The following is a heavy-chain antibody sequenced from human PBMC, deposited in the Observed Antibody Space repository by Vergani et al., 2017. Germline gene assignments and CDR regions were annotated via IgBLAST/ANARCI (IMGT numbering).Heavy chain of an antibody. V-gene: IGHV3-23*01. D-gene: IGHD3-3*01. CDR2: ISGSGGST. CDR3: AKDRYYDFWTLGGYMDV. Sequence: EVQLLQSGGGVIQPGGSVRLSCAASGFTFSACPMTWVRQAPGKGLEWVSAISGSGGSTYYADSVKGRFTISRDNSKNTLYLQMNSLRAEDTAVYYCAKDRYYDFWTLGGYMDVWGKGTTVTVSS. J-gene: IGHJ6*03. CDR1: GFTFSACP.